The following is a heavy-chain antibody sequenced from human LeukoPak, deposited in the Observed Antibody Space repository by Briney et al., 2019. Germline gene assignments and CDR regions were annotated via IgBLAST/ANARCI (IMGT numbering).Heavy chain of an antibody. CDR3: ARDISGYDWKGRFDP. J-gene: IGHJ5*02. CDR1: GFTFSDYY. CDR2: ISSSGSTI. V-gene: IGHV3-11*01. Sequence: PGGSLRLSWAASGFTFSDYYMSWIRQAPGKGLEWVSYISSSGSTIYYADSVKGRFTISRDNAKNSLYLQMNSLRAEDTAVYYYARDISGYDWKGRFDPWGQGTLVTVSS. D-gene: IGHD5-12*01.